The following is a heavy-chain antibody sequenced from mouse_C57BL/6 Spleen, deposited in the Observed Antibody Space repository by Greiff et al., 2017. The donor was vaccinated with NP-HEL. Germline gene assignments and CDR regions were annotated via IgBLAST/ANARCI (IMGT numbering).Heavy chain of an antibody. D-gene: IGHD1-1*01. CDR1: GYAFSSSW. Sequence: QVQLQQSGPELVKPGASVKISCKASGYAFSSSWMNWVKQRPGKGLEWIGRIYPGDGDTNYNGKFKGKATLTADKSSSTAYMQLSSLTSEDSAVYFCARETAYYGSSPWGQGTTLTVSS. J-gene: IGHJ2*01. V-gene: IGHV1-82*01. CDR2: IYPGDGDT. CDR3: ARETAYYGSSP.